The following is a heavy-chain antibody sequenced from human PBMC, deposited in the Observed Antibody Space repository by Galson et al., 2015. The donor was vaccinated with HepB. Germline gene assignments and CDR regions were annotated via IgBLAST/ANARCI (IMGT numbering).Heavy chain of an antibody. CDR2: TYWDDDK. CDR1: GFSLSTSGVG. D-gene: IGHD2-2*03. J-gene: IGHJ4*02. V-gene: IGHV2-5*02. Sequence: PALVKPTQTLTLTCTFSGFSLSTSGVGVGWIRQPPGKALEWLALTYWDDDKRYSPSLKSRLAITKDTSKNQVVLTMTNMDPVDTATYYCAHARGYGRRMLLNYWGQGTLVTVSS. CDR3: AHARGYGRRMLLNY.